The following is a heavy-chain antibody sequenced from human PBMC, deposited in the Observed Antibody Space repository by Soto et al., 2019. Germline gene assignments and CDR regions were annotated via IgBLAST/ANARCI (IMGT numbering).Heavy chain of an antibody. CDR1: GFTFSSYG. CDR2: ISYDGSNK. J-gene: IGHJ6*02. V-gene: IGHV3-30*18. D-gene: IGHD3-3*02. Sequence: PGGSLRLSCAASGFTFSSYGMHWVRQAPGKGLEWVAVISYDGSNKYYADSVKGRFTISRDNSKNTLYLQMNSLRAEDTAVYYCAKAGWVRGRHFYYYYYGMDVWGQGTTVTVSS. CDR3: AKAGWVRGRHFYYYYYGMDV.